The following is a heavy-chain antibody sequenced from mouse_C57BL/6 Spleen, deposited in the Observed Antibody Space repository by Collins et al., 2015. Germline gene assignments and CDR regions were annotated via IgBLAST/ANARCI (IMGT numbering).Heavy chain of an antibody. CDR2: ISSGGSYT. D-gene: IGHD1-1*01. CDR3: ARQDYGSSYAMDY. CDR1: GFTFSSYG. J-gene: IGHJ4*01. V-gene: IGHV5-6*01. Sequence: EVQLVESGGDLVKSGGSLKLSCAASGFTFSSYGMSWVRQTPDKRLEWVATISSGGSYTYYPDSVKGRFTISRGNAKNTLYLQMSSLKSEDTAMYYCARQDYGSSYAMDYWGQGTSVTVSS.